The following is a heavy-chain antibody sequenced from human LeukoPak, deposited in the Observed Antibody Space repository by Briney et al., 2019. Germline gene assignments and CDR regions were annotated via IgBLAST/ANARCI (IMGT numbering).Heavy chain of an antibody. CDR2: IIPILGIA. V-gene: IGHV1-69*04. CDR1: GGTFSSYA. J-gene: IGHJ5*02. D-gene: IGHD2-2*02. Sequence: GASVKVSCKASGGTFSSYAISWVRRAPGQGLEWMGRIIPILGIANYAQKFQGRVTITADKSTSTAYMELSSLRSEDTAVYYCARDIVEYCSSTSCYMPWGQGTLVTVSS. CDR3: ARDIVEYCSSTSCYMP.